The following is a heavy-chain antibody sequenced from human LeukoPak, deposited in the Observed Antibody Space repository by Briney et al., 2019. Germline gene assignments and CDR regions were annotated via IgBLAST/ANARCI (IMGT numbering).Heavy chain of an antibody. CDR3: ARVPGELVDPFINYYGMDV. V-gene: IGHV3-66*01. Sequence: GGSLRLSCAASGFTVSSIYMSWVRQGPGKGLEWVSVIYSGGSTYYADSVKGRFTISRDNSKNTLYLQMNSLRAEDTAVYYCARVPGELVDPFINYYGMDVWGQGTTVTVSS. J-gene: IGHJ6*02. D-gene: IGHD3-10*01. CDR2: IYSGGST. CDR1: GFTVSSIY.